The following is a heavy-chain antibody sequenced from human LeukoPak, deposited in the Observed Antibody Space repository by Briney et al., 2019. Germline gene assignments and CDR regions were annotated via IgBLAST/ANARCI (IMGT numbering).Heavy chain of an antibody. D-gene: IGHD3-3*01. CDR2: IYYSGST. V-gene: IGHV4-59*01. CDR1: GGSISSYY. CDR3: ARDIGITLFGAVTHDALDI. J-gene: IGHJ3*02. Sequence: ASETLSLTCTVSGGSISSYYWSWIRQPPGKGLEWIGYIYYSGSTNYNPSLKSRVTISVDTSKNQFSLKLSSVTAADTAMYYCARDIGITLFGAVTHDALDIWGQGTMVTVSS.